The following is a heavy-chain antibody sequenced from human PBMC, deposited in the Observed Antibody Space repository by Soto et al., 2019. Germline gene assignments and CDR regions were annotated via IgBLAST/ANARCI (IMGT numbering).Heavy chain of an antibody. CDR2: ISGSGGST. CDR1: GFTFSSYA. D-gene: IGHD3-3*01. J-gene: IGHJ4*02. CDR3: AKDPGITIFGVVIPNGYFDY. Sequence: GGSLRLSCAASGFTFSSYAMSWVRQAPGKGLEWVSAISGSGGSTYYADSVKGRFTISRDNSKNTLYLQMNSLRAEDTAVYYCAKDPGITIFGVVIPNGYFDYWGQGTLVTVSS. V-gene: IGHV3-23*01.